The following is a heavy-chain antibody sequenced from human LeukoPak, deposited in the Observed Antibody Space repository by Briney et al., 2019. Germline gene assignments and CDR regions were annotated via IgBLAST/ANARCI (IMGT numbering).Heavy chain of an antibody. CDR3: ATPYHSFDY. CDR1: GGTISSSSYC. CDR2: IYYSGST. V-gene: IGHV4-39*01. Sequence: SETLSLTCTVSGGTISSSSYCWGWIRQPPGKGLEWIGSIYYSGSTYYNPSLKSRVTISVDTSKNQFSLKLSSVTAADTAVYYCATPYHSFDYWGQGTLVTVSS. J-gene: IGHJ4*02.